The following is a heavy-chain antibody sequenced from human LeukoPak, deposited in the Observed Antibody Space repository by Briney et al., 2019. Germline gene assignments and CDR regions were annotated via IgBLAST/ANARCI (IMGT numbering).Heavy chain of an antibody. CDR3: ARESPATPLTFDI. J-gene: IGHJ3*02. D-gene: IGHD2-15*01. CDR1: GGSFSGYY. CDR2: INHSGST. Sequence: SETLSLTCAVYGGSFSGYYWSWIRQPPGKELEWIGEINHSGSTNYNPSLKSRVTISVDTSKNQFSLKLSSVTAADTAVYYCARESPATPLTFDIWGQGTMVTVSS. V-gene: IGHV4-34*01.